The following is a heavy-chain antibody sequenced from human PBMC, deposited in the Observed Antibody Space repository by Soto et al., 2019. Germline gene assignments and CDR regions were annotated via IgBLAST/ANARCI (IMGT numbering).Heavy chain of an antibody. D-gene: IGHD6-13*01. V-gene: IGHV4-39*01. CDR3: ARHIQGGSSWSCYYYYMDV. CDR1: GGSISSSSYY. J-gene: IGHJ6*03. CDR2: IYYSGST. Sequence: QLQLQESGPGLVKPSETLSLTCTVSGGSISSSSYYWGWIRQPPGKGLEWIGSIYYSGSTYYNPSLKSRVTISVDKSKNQFSLKLSSVTAADTAVYYCARHIQGGSSWSCYYYYMDVWGKGATVTVSS.